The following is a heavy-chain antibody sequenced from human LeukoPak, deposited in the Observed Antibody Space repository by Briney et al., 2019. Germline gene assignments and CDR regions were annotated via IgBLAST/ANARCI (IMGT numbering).Heavy chain of an antibody. CDR3: ARDRRYCSGGSCPKVFDY. Sequence: GGSLRLSCAASGFTFGSYWMSWVRQAPGKGLEWVSSISSSSSYIYYADSVKGRFTISRDNAKNSLYLQMNSLRAEDTAVYYCARDRRYCSGGSCPKVFDYWGQGTLVTVSS. CDR2: ISSSSSYI. J-gene: IGHJ4*02. D-gene: IGHD2-15*01. CDR1: GFTFGSYW. V-gene: IGHV3-21*01.